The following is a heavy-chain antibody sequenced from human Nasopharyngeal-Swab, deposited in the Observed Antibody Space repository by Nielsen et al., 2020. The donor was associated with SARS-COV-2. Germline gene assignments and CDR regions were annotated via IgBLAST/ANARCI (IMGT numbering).Heavy chain of an antibody. D-gene: IGHD3-3*01. CDR1: GFTFSSYS. Sequence: GESLKISCAASGFTFSSYSMNWVRQAPGKGPEWVSSISSSSSYIYYADSVKGRFTISRDNAKNSLYLQMNSLRAEDTAVYYCARDYSYYDFWSGSNYGMDVWGQGTTVTVSS. CDR2: ISSSSSYI. CDR3: ARDYSYYDFWSGSNYGMDV. V-gene: IGHV3-21*01. J-gene: IGHJ6*02.